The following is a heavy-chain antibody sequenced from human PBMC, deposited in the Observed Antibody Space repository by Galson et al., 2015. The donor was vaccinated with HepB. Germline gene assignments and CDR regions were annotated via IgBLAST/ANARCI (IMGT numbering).Heavy chain of an antibody. CDR2: ISYDGSNK. Sequence: SLRLSCAASGFTFSSYGMHWVRQAPGKGLEWVAVISYDGSNKYYADSVKGRFTISRDNSKNTLYLQMNSLRAEDTAVYYCANLHPGGSHPPFDYWGQGTLVTVSS. CDR1: GFTFSSYG. D-gene: IGHD1-26*01. CDR3: ANLHPGGSHPPFDY. V-gene: IGHV3-30*18. J-gene: IGHJ4*02.